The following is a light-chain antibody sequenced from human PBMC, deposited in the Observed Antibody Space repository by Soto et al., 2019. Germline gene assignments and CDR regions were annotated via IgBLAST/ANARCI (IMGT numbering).Light chain of an antibody. CDR1: QSLLQSNGYNS. CDR3: MQGLQTPLT. Sequence: DIVMTQSPLTLPVTPGEAASISCRSSQSLLQSNGYNSLDWYLQKPGQSPRLLIYLGSSRASGVPDRFSGSGSGTDFTLTISTVEAEDVGIYYGMQGLQTPLTFGGGTRVEIK. J-gene: IGKJ4*01. V-gene: IGKV2-28*01. CDR2: LGS.